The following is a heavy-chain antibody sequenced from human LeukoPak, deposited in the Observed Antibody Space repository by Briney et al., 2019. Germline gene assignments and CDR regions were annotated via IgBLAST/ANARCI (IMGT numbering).Heavy chain of an antibody. CDR2: IKSDDSST. J-gene: IGHJ4*02. V-gene: IGHV3-74*01. CDR3: TTIRPAY. D-gene: IGHD5-12*01. CDR1: GFTFSSYW. Sequence: GGSLRLSCAASGFTFSSYWMHWVRQAPGKGLVWVSRIKSDDSSTDYADSVKGRFTISRDNAKNTLYLQMNSLRAEDTAVYYCTTIRPAYWGQGTLVTVSS.